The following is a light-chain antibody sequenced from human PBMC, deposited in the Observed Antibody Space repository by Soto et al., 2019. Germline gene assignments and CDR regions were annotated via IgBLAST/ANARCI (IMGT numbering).Light chain of an antibody. CDR1: QSVSSSY. J-gene: IGKJ1*01. V-gene: IGKV3-20*01. CDR3: QQYGSSPRT. CDR2: GAS. Sequence: EIVLTQSPGTLSLSPGERATLSCRASQSVSSSYLAWYQQKPGQAPRLLIYGASSRATGNPDRFSGSGSGTDFSLTISRLEPVDLAVYYCQQYGSSPRTFGQGTKVEIK.